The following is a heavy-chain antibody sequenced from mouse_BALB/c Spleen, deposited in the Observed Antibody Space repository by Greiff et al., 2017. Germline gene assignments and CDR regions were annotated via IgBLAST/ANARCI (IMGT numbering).Heavy chain of an antibody. CDR1: GFTFSSYG. D-gene: IGHD2-3*01. J-gene: IGHJ3*01. CDR3: ARQGLLRFAY. CDR2: INSNGGST. V-gene: IGHV5-6-3*01. Sequence: EVMLVESGGGLVQPGGSLKLSCAASGFTFSSYGMSWVRQTPDKRLELVATINSNGGSTYYPDSVKGRFTISRDNAKNTLYLQMSSLKSEDTAMYYCARQGLLRFAYWGQGTLVTVSA.